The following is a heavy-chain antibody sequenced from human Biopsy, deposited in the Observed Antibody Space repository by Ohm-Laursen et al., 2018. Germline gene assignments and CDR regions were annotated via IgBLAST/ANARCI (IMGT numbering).Heavy chain of an antibody. J-gene: IGHJ4*02. D-gene: IGHD2-15*01. Sequence: TLSLTCAVFGKTFSDYQWSWIRQPPGKGLEWIGQINQAGTTNYNPSLKSRASISADASKYEFSLRLISVTAADTAVYLCGNEVHGRDYWGLGAQVTVSS. CDR1: GKTFSDYQ. V-gene: IGHV4-34*08. CDR3: GNEVHGRDY. CDR2: INQAGTT.